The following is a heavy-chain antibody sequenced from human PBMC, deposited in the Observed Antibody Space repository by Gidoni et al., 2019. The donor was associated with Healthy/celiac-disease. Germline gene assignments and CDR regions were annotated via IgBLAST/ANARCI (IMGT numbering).Heavy chain of an antibody. D-gene: IGHD1-1*01. V-gene: IGHV3-11*01. CDR2: ISSSGSTI. Sequence: VQLVESGGGLVKPGGSLRLSCAASGFPFSYYYMCWTRQAPGKGLEWFAYISSSGSTIYYAYSVKGRFTISRDNAKNSLYLQMNSLGAEDTAVYYCARQELELERLGNNWFDPWGQGTLVTVSS. J-gene: IGHJ5*02. CDR1: GFPFSYYY. CDR3: ARQELELERLGNNWFDP.